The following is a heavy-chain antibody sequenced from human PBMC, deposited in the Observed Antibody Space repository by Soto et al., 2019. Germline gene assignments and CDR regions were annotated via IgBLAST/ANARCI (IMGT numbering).Heavy chain of an antibody. V-gene: IGHV4-31*03. CDR2: IYYSGST. CDR3: ARDSSSRLDYFDY. J-gene: IGHJ4*02. D-gene: IGHD6-13*01. CDR1: GGSISSGGYY. Sequence: PSETLSLTCTVSGGSISSGGYYWSWIRQHPGKGLEWIGYIYYSGSTHYNPSLKSRVTISVDTSKNQFSLKLSSVTAADTAVYYCARDSSSRLDYFDYWGQGTLVTVSS.